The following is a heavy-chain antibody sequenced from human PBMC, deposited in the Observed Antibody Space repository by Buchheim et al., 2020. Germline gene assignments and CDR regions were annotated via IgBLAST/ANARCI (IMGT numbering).Heavy chain of an antibody. D-gene: IGHD2-2*01. Sequence: EVQLVESGGGLVKPGGSLRLSCAASGFTFSNAWMSWVRQAPGKGLEWVGRIKSKTDGGTTDYAAPVKGRFTISREDSKNTLYLQMNSLKTEDTAVYYCTTDRGYCSSTSCPRDFDYWGQGTL. J-gene: IGHJ4*02. CDR1: GFTFSNAW. CDR2: IKSKTDGGTT. V-gene: IGHV3-15*01. CDR3: TTDRGYCSSTSCPRDFDY.